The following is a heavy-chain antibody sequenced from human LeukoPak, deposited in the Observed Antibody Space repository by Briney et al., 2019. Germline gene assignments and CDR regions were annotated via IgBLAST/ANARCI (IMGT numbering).Heavy chain of an antibody. CDR2: ISYDGSNK. CDR3: ARVPGEDRFLEWSISSYYMDV. V-gene: IGHV3-30*04. CDR1: GFTFSSYA. Sequence: PRGSLRLSCAASGFTFSSYAMHWVRQAPGKGLEWVAVISYDGSNKYYADFVKGRFTISRDNSKNTLYLQMNSLRAEDTAVYYCARVPGEDRFLEWSISSYYMDVWGKGTTVTVSS. D-gene: IGHD3-3*01. J-gene: IGHJ6*03.